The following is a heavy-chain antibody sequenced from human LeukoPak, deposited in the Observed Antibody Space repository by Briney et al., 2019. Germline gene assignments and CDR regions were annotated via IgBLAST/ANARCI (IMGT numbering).Heavy chain of an antibody. CDR3: VRDLSGIAAL. V-gene: IGHV3-74*01. CDR2: INSDGSSI. CDR1: GFTFSSYW. J-gene: IGHJ4*02. D-gene: IGHD6-13*01. Sequence: GGSLRLSCAASGFTFSSYWMHWVRQAPGKGLVGVSRINSDGSSISNADSVKGRLTISRDNAKNTLHLQMDSLRAEDTAVYYCVRDLSGIAALWGQGTLVTVSS.